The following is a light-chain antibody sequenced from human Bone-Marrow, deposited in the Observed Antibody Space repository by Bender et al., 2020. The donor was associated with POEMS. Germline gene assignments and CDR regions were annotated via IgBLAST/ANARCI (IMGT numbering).Light chain of an antibody. CDR1: SSDVGDYNY. V-gene: IGLV2-8*01. CDR2: EVS. CDR3: SSYTGSNNHVV. J-gene: IGLJ2*01. Sequence: QSALTQPASVSGSPGQSITISCTGTSSDVGDYNYVSWYQQHPGKAPKLMIFEVSKRPSGVPDRFSGSKSGSTASLTVSGLQAEDEADYYCSSYTGSNNHVVFGGGTKLTVL.